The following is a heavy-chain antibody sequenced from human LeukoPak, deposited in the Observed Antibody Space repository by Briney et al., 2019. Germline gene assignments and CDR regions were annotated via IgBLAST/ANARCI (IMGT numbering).Heavy chain of an antibody. CDR2: INPNSGGT. CDR1: GYTFAGYY. J-gene: IGHJ4*02. V-gene: IGHV1-2*02. D-gene: IGHD6-19*01. Sequence: ASVKVSCKASGYTFAGYYMHWVRQAPGQGLEWMGWINPNSGGTNYAQKFQGRVTMTRDTSISTAYMELSRLRSDDTAVYYCARVRKVAGDLDYWGQGTLVTVSS. CDR3: ARVRKVAGDLDY.